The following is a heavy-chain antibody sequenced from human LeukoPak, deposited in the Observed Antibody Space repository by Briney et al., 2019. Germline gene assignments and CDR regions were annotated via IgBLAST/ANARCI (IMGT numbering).Heavy chain of an antibody. D-gene: IGHD5-24*01. Sequence: PGGSLRLSCAASGFTFSSYEMNWVRQAPGKGLEWVSYISSSGTTIYYADSVKGRFTISRDNAKNSLYLQMNSLRAEDTAVYYCAKDEEVATMGYWGQGTLVTVSS. V-gene: IGHV3-48*03. CDR1: GFTFSSYE. J-gene: IGHJ4*02. CDR2: ISSSGTTI. CDR3: AKDEEVATMGY.